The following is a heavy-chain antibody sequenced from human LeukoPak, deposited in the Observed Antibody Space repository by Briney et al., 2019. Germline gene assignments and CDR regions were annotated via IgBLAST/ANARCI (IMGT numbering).Heavy chain of an antibody. Sequence: GGSLRLSCAPSGFTFSRYWMTWVRQTPEKGLEWVASIEDDGRQKYYVDSVKGRFTVSRDNAKNSAYLQMDSLRVEDTALYYCARDASRGFDTWGQGTLVTVSS. V-gene: IGHV3-7*01. D-gene: IGHD5-24*01. CDR1: GFTFSRYW. CDR2: IEDDGRQK. CDR3: ARDASRGFDT. J-gene: IGHJ4*02.